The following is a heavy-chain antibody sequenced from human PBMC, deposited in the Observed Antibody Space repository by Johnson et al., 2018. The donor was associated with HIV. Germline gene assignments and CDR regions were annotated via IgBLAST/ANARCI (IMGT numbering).Heavy chain of an antibody. CDR1: GFTFNSYA. V-gene: IGHV3-30-3*01. CDR3: AKALVVVAATYAFDI. Sequence: VQLVESGGGVVQPGRSLRLSCAASGFTFNSYAMHWVRQAPGRGLEWVAVISYDGSNKYYADSVKGRFTISRDNSKNTLYLQMNSLRAEDTAVYYCAKALVVVAATYAFDIWGQGTMVTVSS. J-gene: IGHJ3*02. D-gene: IGHD2-15*01. CDR2: ISYDGSNK.